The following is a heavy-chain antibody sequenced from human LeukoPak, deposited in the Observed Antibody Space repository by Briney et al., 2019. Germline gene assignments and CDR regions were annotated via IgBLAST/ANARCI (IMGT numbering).Heavy chain of an antibody. V-gene: IGHV3-64*01. J-gene: IGHJ4*02. Sequence: GGSLRLSCAASGFTFSSYAMQCVRQAPGKGLEYVSAISSNGGSTYYANSVKGRFTISRDNSKNTLYLQMGSLRAEDMAVYYCARGYYDSSGYPERFDYWGQGTLVTVSS. D-gene: IGHD3-22*01. CDR1: GFTFSSYA. CDR3: ARGYYDSSGYPERFDY. CDR2: ISSNGGST.